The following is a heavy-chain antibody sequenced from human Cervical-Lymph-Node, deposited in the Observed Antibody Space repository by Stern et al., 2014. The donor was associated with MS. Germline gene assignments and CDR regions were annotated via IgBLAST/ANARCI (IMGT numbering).Heavy chain of an antibody. CDR2: IDEIGST. CDR1: GDSLSGDKW. J-gene: IGHJ6*02. D-gene: IGHD3-16*01. V-gene: IGHV4-4*02. CDR3: ARDPPGGLGMDV. Sequence: QLQLQESGPRLVKPLGTLSLTCAVSGDSLSGDKWWSWVRQSPDKGLEWIGEIDEIGSTNYNPSLTSRVTISIDKSKNHFYLKLRSVTAADTAVYYCARDPPGGLGMDVWGQGTTVTVSS.